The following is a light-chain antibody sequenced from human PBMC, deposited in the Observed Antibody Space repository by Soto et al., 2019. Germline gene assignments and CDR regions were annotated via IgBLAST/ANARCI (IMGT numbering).Light chain of an antibody. V-gene: IGKV3-20*01. Sequence: EIVLTQSPGTLSLSPGEGASLSCRASQSVPKNFLAWYQQKPGQALRLLISGASSRATGIPDRFSGSGSGTDFTLPISRLEAEDLAVYFCQQYASSPLTFGGGTKVEIK. CDR3: QQYASSPLT. CDR1: QSVPKNF. CDR2: GAS. J-gene: IGKJ4*01.